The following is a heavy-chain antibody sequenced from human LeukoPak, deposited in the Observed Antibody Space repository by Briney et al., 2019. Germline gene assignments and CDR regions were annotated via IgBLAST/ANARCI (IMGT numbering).Heavy chain of an antibody. V-gene: IGHV3-30*04. D-gene: IGHD4-17*01. CDR2: ISYDGSNK. CDR1: GFTFSSYA. J-gene: IGHJ6*03. CDR3: ARAHGDYVFYYYYMDV. Sequence: PGGSLRLSCAASGFTFSSYAMHWVRQAPGKGLEWVAVISYDGSNKYYADSVKGRFTISRDNSKNTLYLQMNSLRAEDTAVYYCARAHGDYVFYYYYMDVWGKGTTVTVSS.